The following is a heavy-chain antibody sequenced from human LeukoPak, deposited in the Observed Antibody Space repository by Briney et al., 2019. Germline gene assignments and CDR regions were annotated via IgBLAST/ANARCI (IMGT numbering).Heavy chain of an antibody. Sequence: PGGSLRLSCAASGFTFSSYWMHWVRQAPGKGLVWVSRINTDGSSTSYADSVKGRFTISRDNAKNTLYLQMNSLRVEDTAVYYCARVPYYYDSSGYFGYWGQGTLVTVSS. CDR1: GFTFSSYW. V-gene: IGHV3-74*01. J-gene: IGHJ4*02. CDR3: ARVPYYYDSSGYFGY. CDR2: INTDGSST. D-gene: IGHD3-22*01.